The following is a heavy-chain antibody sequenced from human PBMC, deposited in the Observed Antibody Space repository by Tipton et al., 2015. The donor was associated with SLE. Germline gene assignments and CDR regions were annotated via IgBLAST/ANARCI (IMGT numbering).Heavy chain of an antibody. J-gene: IGHJ6*02. CDR3: ARVSIIMIVVGDGMDV. V-gene: IGHV3-30*04. CDR2: FSYDGTHK. CDR1: GFTFTDYS. Sequence: SLKLSCAASGFTFTDYSLHWVRQAPGKGLEWVAVFSYDGTHKYYADSVKGRFTISRDNSKNTLYLQMNSLRAEDTAVYYCARVSIIMIVVGDGMDVWGQGTTVTVSS. D-gene: IGHD3-22*01.